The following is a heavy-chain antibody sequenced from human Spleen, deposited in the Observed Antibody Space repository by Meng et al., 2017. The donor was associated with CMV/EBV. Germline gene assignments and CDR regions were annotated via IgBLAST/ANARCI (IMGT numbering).Heavy chain of an antibody. CDR3: ARQSVSLSGYYYYGMDV. V-gene: IGHV3-21*01. J-gene: IGHJ6*02. Sequence: GGSLRLSCAASGFTFSSYAMSWVRQAPGKGLEWVSSISSSSSYIYYADSVKGRFTISRDNAKNSLYLQMNSLRAEDTAVYYCARQSVSLSGYYYYGMDVWGQGTTVTVSS. D-gene: IGHD1-26*01. CDR1: GFTFSSYA. CDR2: ISSSSSYI.